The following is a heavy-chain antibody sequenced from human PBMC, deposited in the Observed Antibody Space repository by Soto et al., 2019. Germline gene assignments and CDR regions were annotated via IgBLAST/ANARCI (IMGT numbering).Heavy chain of an antibody. CDR2: ISGSGGST. CDR1: GFTFSSYA. Sequence: GGSLRLSCAASGFTFSSYAMSWVRQAPGKGLEWVSAISGSGGSTYYADSVKGRFTISRDNSKNTLYLQMNSLRAEDTAVYYCAKAGGGYGSGSPPFFDYGGQGTLVTVSS. J-gene: IGHJ4*02. D-gene: IGHD3-10*01. V-gene: IGHV3-23*01. CDR3: AKAGGGYGSGSPPFFDY.